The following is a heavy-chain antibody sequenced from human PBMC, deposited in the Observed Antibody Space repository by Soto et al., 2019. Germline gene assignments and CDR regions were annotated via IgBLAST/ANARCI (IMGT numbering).Heavy chain of an antibody. Sequence: EVQLVESGGGLVQPGGFLRLSCAASGFIFSSYEMNWVRQAPGKGLEWVSYISSSGFTIYYADSVKGRFTISRDNAKNSLYLQMNSLRAEDTAVYYCARDRPSNIRYYGMDVWGQGTTVTVSS. J-gene: IGHJ6*02. CDR2: ISSSGFTI. CDR1: GFIFSSYE. D-gene: IGHD3-3*02. V-gene: IGHV3-48*03. CDR3: ARDRPSNIRYYGMDV.